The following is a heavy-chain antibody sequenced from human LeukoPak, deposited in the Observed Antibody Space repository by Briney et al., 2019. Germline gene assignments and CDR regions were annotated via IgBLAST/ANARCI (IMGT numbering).Heavy chain of an antibody. CDR1: GGSISSYH. V-gene: IGHV4-4*07. CDR2: MYNSGGT. D-gene: IGHD1-26*01. Sequence: SETPSLACSVSGGSISSYHWNWIRQAAGKGLEWIGRMYNSGGTTYDSSLQSRVSMSADTSKNQLSLKVTSVTAADTATYYCASSRTAAGAIDYWGQGILVTVSS. J-gene: IGHJ4*02. CDR3: ASSRTAAGAIDY.